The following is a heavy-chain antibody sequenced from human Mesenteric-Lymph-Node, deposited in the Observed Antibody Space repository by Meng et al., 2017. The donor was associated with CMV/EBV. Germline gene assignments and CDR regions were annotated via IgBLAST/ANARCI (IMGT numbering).Heavy chain of an antibody. J-gene: IGHJ5*02. CDR2: IIPILGIA. CDR1: GGTFSSYT. D-gene: IGHD6-13*01. V-gene: IGHV1-69*02. CDR3: AGGIAAAGSRWFDP. Sequence: QVQLAQSGAEVKKPGSSVKASCKASGGTFSSYTISWVRQAPGQGLEWMGRIIPILGIANYAQKFQGRVTITADKSTSTAYMELSSLRSEDTAVYYCAGGIAAAGSRWFDPWGQGTLVTVSS.